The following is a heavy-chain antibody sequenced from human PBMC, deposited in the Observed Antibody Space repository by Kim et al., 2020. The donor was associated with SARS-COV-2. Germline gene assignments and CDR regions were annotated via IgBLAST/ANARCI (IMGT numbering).Heavy chain of an antibody. J-gene: IGHJ4*02. D-gene: IGHD3-22*01. CDR1: GGSISSSSYY. V-gene: IGHV4-39*01. CDR3: ARGSGYFGYYFDY. CDR2: IYYSGST. Sequence: SETLSLTCTVSGGSISSSSYYWGWIRQPPGKGLEWIGSIYYSGSTYYNPSLKSRVTISVDTSKNQFSLKLSSVTAADTAVFYCARGSGYFGYYFDYWGQG.